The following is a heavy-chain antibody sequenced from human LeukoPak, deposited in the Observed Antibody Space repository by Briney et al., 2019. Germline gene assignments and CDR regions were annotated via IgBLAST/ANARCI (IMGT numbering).Heavy chain of an antibody. D-gene: IGHD6-6*01. CDR2: MNPNSGNT. J-gene: IGHJ4*02. Sequence: GASVKVSCKASGYTFTSYDINWVRQATGQGLEWMGWMNPNSGNTGYAQKFQGRVTITRNTSISTAYMELSSLRSEDTAVYYCARGFGIAARPGGDGDYWGQGTLVTVSS. V-gene: IGHV1-8*03. CDR1: GYTFTSYD. CDR3: ARGFGIAARPGGDGDY.